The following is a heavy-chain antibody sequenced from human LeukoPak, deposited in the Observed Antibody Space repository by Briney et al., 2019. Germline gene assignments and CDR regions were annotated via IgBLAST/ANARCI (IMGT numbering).Heavy chain of an antibody. V-gene: IGHV3-66*01. Sequence: GGSLRLSCAASGFTVSSNYMSWVRQAPGKGLEWVSAIYSGGSTYYADSVKGRFTISRDNSKNTLYLQMNSLRAEDTAVYYCARDHYYDSSGYLAFDYWGQGTLVTVSS. J-gene: IGHJ4*02. CDR2: IYSGGST. CDR3: ARDHYYDSSGYLAFDY. D-gene: IGHD3-22*01. CDR1: GFTVSSNY.